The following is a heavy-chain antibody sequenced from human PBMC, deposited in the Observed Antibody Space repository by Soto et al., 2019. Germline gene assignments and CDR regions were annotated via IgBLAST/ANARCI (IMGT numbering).Heavy chain of an antibody. Sequence: SETLSLTCTVSGGSISSYYWSWIRQPPGKGLEWIGYIYYSGSTNYNPSLKSRVTISVDTSTTQFSLKLSSVTAADTAVYYCARGELRDYYDSSGYGGRYNWFDPWGQGTLVTVSS. D-gene: IGHD3-22*01. J-gene: IGHJ5*02. V-gene: IGHV4-59*01. CDR2: IYYSGST. CDR3: ARGELRDYYDSSGYGGRYNWFDP. CDR1: GGSISSYY.